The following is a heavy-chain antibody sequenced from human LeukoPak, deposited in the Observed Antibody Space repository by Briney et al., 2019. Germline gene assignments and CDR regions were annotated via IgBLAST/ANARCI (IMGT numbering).Heavy chain of an antibody. V-gene: IGHV4-39*01. J-gene: IGHJ5*02. CDR2: IYYSGST. CDR1: GGSISSSSYY. D-gene: IGHD2-2*01. Sequence: SETLSLTCTVSGGSISSSSYYWGWIRQPPGKGLEWIGSIYYSGSTYYNPSLKSRVTISVDTSKNQFSLKLSSVTAADTAVYYCARRPVVPAASWRDDWFDPWGQGTLVTVSS. CDR3: ARRPVVPAASWRDDWFDP.